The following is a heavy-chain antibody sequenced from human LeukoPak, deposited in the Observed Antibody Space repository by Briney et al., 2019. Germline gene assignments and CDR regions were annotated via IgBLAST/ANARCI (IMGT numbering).Heavy chain of an antibody. D-gene: IGHD2-2*01. CDR3: ARPASPLPATSGRFSFDS. Sequence: SETLSLTCVVYDDSFSGYFWSWIRQPPGKGMEWIGEIDHSGSTNYSPSLKSRASIVVDTSKNRFSLNLKSMTAADSAIYYCARPASPLPATSGRFSFDSWGQGTMVTVSS. V-gene: IGHV4-34*01. CDR1: DDSFSGYF. CDR2: IDHSGST. J-gene: IGHJ3*01.